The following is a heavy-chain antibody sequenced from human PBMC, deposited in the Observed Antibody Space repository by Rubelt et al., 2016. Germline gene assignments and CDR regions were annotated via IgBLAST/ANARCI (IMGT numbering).Heavy chain of an antibody. D-gene: IGHD4-11*01. J-gene: IGHJ5*02. CDR2: IYHSGST. Sequence: QVQLQESGPGLVKPSGTLSLTCAVSGGSISSNNWWSWVRQPPGKGLEWIGEIYHSGSTNYNPALKSLGTTTVDKSKNQFSLKLSSVTAADTAVYYCARVIRNAWDPWGQGTLVTVSS. CDR3: ARVIRNAWDP. CDR1: GGSISSNNW. V-gene: IGHV4-4*02.